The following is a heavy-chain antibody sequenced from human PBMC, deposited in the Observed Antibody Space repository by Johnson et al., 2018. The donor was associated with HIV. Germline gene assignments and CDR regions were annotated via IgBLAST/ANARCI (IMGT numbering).Heavy chain of an antibody. V-gene: IGHV3-9*01. CDR1: GFSFDDYA. CDR2: IGWYGLTI. CDR3: AKGVVPAAADAFDI. Sequence: VQLVESGGGLVQPGGSLRLSCAASGFSFDDYAMHWVRQVPGKGLEWVAGIGWYGLTIGYVDSVKGRFTISRDNSKNTLYLQMNSLRAEDTAVYYCAKGVVPAAADAFDIWGQGTMVTVSS. D-gene: IGHD2-2*01. J-gene: IGHJ3*02.